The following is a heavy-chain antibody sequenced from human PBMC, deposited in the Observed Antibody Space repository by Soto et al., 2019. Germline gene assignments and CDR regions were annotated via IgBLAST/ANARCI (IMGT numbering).Heavy chain of an antibody. CDR2: IYSGGST. Sequence: EVQLVESGGGLVQPGGYLSLSCSASGFTVSSTYMSWVRQAPGKGLEWVSVIYSGGSTYYADSVKGRFTISRHNSKNTLYLQMNSLRAEDTAVYYCARGPGGGFVDYGGQGTLVTVSS. V-gene: IGHV3-53*04. D-gene: IGHD3-10*01. CDR3: ARGPGGGFVDY. CDR1: GFTVSSTY. J-gene: IGHJ4*02.